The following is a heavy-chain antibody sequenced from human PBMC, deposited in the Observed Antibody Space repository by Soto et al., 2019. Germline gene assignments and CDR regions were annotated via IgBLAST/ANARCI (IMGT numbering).Heavy chain of an antibody. CDR3: ARDRGYTYGFDF. CDR1: GFTFSSYW. D-gene: IGHD5-18*01. J-gene: IGHJ4*02. CDR2: LNSDGSDT. Sequence: PGGSLRLSCAASGFTFSSYWMHWVRQAPGKGLLWVSRLNSDGSDTSYADSVKGRFTISRDNAKNSLYLQMNSLRDEDTAVYYCARDRGYTYGFDFWGQGALVTVSS. V-gene: IGHV3-74*01.